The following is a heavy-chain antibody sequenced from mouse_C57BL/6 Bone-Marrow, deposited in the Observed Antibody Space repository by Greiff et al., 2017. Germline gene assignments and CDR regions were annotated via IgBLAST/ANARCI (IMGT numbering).Heavy chain of an antibody. Sequence: VQLQQPGAELVKPGASVKLSCKASGYTFTSYWMHWVKQRPGQGLEWIGMIHPNSGSTNYNEKFKSKATLTVDKSSSTAYMQLSSLTSEDSAVYYGARGVPYYGSSYWYFDVWGTGTTVTVSS. V-gene: IGHV1-64*01. CDR2: IHPNSGST. CDR3: ARGVPYYGSSYWYFDV. CDR1: GYTFTSYW. J-gene: IGHJ1*03. D-gene: IGHD1-1*01.